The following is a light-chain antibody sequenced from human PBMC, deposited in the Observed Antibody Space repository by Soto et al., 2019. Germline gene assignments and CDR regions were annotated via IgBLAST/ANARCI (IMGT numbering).Light chain of an antibody. CDR2: GAS. V-gene: IGKV3-15*01. CDR3: QHYNTWLPYI. CDR1: QSVSSN. Sequence: EIVMTQSPATLSVSPGERATLSCRASQSVSSNLAWYQQKPGQAPRLLIYGASTRATGIPARFSGSGSGTKFTLTTGSLQFEVFEVYYCQHYNTWLPYIFGKGPRVDTK. J-gene: IGKJ2*01.